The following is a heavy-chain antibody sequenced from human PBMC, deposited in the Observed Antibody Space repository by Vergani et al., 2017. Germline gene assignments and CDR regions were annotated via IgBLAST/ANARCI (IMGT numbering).Heavy chain of an antibody. CDR2: IYYSGST. Sequence: QVQLQQWGAGLLKPSQTLSLTCTVSGGSISSGGYYWSWIRQHPGKGLERIGYIYYSGSTYYNPSLKSRVTISVDTSKNQFSLKLSSVTAADTAVYYCAGTYDYVWGSYRSVDQQFDPWGQGTLVTVSS. D-gene: IGHD3-16*02. CDR1: GGSISSGGYY. V-gene: IGHV4-31*03. J-gene: IGHJ5*02. CDR3: AGTYDYVWGSYRSVDQQFDP.